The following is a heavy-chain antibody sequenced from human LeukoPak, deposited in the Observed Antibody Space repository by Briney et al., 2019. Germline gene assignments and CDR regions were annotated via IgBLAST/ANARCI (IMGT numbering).Heavy chain of an antibody. V-gene: IGHV4-59*01. CDR2: IYYSGST. D-gene: IGHD6-13*01. Sequence: SETLSLTCTVSGGSFSSYYWSWIRQPSGKGLEWIGYIYYSGSTNYNPSLKSRVTISVDTSKNQFSLKLSSVTAADTAVYYCARGRSSSWGRWFDPWGQGTLVTVSS. CDR1: GGSFSSYY. CDR3: ARGRSSSWGRWFDP. J-gene: IGHJ5*02.